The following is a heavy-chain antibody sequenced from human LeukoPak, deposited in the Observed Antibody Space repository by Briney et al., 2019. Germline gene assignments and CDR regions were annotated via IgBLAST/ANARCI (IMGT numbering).Heavy chain of an antibody. CDR1: GGTFSSYA. V-gene: IGHV1-18*01. J-gene: IGHJ4*02. CDR3: ARAPPRRYYYDSSGYYHLDY. D-gene: IGHD3-22*01. CDR2: ISAYNGNT. Sequence: VSVKVSCKASGGTFSSYAISWVRQAPGQGLEWMGWISAYNGNTNYAQKLQGRVTMTTDTSTSTAYMELRSLRSDVTAVYYCARAPPRRYYYDSSGYYHLDYWGQGTLVTVSS.